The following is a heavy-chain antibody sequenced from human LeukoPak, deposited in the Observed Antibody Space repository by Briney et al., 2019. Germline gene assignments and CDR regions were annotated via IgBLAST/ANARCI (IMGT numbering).Heavy chain of an antibody. CDR1: GFTVSSNY. J-gene: IGHJ4*02. CDR2: IYSGGST. V-gene: IGHV3-53*01. CDR3: AKGGGYCSSTSCPHFDY. Sequence: GGSLRLSCAASGFTVSSNYMSWVRQAPGKGLEWVSVIYSGGSTYYADSVKGRFTISRDNSKNTLYLQMNSLRAEDTAVYYCAKGGGYCSSTSCPHFDYWGQGTLVTVSS. D-gene: IGHD2-2*01.